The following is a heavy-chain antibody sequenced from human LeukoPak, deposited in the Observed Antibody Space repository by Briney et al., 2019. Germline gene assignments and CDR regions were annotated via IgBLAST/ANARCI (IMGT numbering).Heavy chain of an antibody. CDR1: GYTFTSYG. Sequence: ASVNVSCKASGYTFTSYGISWVRQAPGQGLEWMGGIIPIFGTANYAQKFQGRVAMTTDTSTSTAYMELRSLRSDDTAVYYCARDYDSSGYYFYFYYYMDVWGKGTTVTVSS. CDR2: IIPIFGTA. CDR3: ARDYDSSGYYFYFYYYMDV. V-gene: IGHV1-18*01. J-gene: IGHJ6*03. D-gene: IGHD3-22*01.